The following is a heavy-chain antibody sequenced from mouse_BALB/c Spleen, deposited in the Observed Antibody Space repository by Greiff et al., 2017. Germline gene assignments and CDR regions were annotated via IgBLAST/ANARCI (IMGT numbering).Heavy chain of an antibody. D-gene: IGHD1-1*01. CDR1: GFSLTSYG. V-gene: IGHV2-2*02. CDR2: IWSGGST. Sequence: QVQLQQSGPGLVQPSQSLSITCTVSGFSLTSYGVHWVRQSPGKGLEWLGVIWSGGSTDYNAAFISRLSISKDNSKSQVFFKMNSLQANDTAIYYCARKGGSPYYYAMDYWGQGTSVTVAS. CDR3: ARKGGSPYYYAMDY. J-gene: IGHJ4*01.